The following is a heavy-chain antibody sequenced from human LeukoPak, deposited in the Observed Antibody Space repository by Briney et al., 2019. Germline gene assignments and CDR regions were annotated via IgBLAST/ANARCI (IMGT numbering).Heavy chain of an antibody. V-gene: IGHV3-7*04. CDR3: ARGHSGHVY. Sequence: GGSLRLSCAASGFTFTSDWMTWVRQAPGKGLEWVANIAQDGGDKYYVGSVRGRFTTSRDNAKNSLYLQMNSLRAEDTAIYYCARGHSGHVYWGQGTLVTVSS. CDR1: GFTFTSDW. J-gene: IGHJ4*02. D-gene: IGHD5-12*01. CDR2: IAQDGGDK.